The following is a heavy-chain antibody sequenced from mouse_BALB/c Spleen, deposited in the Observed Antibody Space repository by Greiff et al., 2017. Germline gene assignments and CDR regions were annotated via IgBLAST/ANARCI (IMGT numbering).Heavy chain of an antibody. CDR3: ARIADYGNSYAMDY. CDR1: GFSLSTYGIG. CDR2: IWWNDNK. D-gene: IGHD2-1*01. Sequence: QVTLKVSGPGILQPSQTLSLTCSFSGFSLSTYGIGVGWIRQPSGKGLEWLAHIWWNDNKYYNTALKSRLTISKDTSNNQVFLKIASVDTADTATYYCARIADYGNSYAMDYWGQGTSVTVSS. J-gene: IGHJ4*01. V-gene: IGHV8-11*01.